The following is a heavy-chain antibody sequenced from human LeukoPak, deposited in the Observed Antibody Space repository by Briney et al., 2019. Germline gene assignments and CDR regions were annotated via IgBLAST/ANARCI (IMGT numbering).Heavy chain of an antibody. J-gene: IGHJ4*02. D-gene: IGHD6-13*01. CDR1: GYRFTDFW. CDR3: ARTYTSGWCAN. V-gene: IGHV5-51*01. Sequence: GESLKISFKASGYRFTDFWIGWVRPLPGKGLEWVGNIHPADSDTRYSPSFQGHVTISADKSINTAYLQWTSLNASDTAMYYCARTYTSGWCANWGQGTLVTVSS. CDR2: IHPADSDT.